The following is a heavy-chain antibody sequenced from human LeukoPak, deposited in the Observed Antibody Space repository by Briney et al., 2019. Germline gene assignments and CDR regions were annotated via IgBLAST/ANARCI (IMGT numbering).Heavy chain of an antibody. V-gene: IGHV4-4*07. Sequence: PSETLSLTCTLSSGSFSSYYWSWLRQPAGKGLEWIGRISASGSIGYNPHLKSRLSISRDTCKNQLSLTLKSVTAADTAVYYCARGIALTSTLGFDPWGQGTLVTVSS. D-gene: IGHD2-2*01. CDR1: SGSFSSYY. CDR2: ISASGSI. CDR3: ARGIALTSTLGFDP. J-gene: IGHJ5*02.